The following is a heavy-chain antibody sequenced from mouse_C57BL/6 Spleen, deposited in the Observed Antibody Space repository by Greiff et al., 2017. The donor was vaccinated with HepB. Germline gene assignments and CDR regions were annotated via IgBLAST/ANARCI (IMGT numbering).Heavy chain of an antibody. D-gene: IGHD4-1*01. Sequence: VQLVESGAELVRPGASVKLSCKASGYTFTDYYINWVKQRPGQGLEWIARIYPGSGNTYYNEKFKGKATLTAEKSSSTAYMQLSSLTSEDSAVYFCARNELGAMDYWGQGTSVTVSS. V-gene: IGHV1-76*01. CDR1: GYTFTDYY. CDR2: IYPGSGNT. J-gene: IGHJ4*01. CDR3: ARNELGAMDY.